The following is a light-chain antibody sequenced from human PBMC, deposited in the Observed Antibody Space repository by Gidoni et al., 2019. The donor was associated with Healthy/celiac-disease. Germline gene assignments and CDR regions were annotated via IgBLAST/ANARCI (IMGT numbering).Light chain of an antibody. CDR1: QSVSSY. Sequence: EIVLTQSPATLSLSLGERATLPCRASQSVSSYLACYPPIPGRAPRLLIYDASNRATAIPARFSGSQFLTDFTLSISSLVPEDFAVYYCQPRSTWPPLLTFGGGTKVEIK. V-gene: IGKV3-11*01. J-gene: IGKJ4*01. CDR3: QPRSTWPPLLT. CDR2: DAS.